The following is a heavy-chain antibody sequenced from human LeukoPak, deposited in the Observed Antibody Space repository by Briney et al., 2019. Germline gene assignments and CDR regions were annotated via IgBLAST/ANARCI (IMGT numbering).Heavy chain of an antibody. CDR2: IWSDGRQT. CDR3: VKDRTVAGTDARYYFDY. D-gene: IGHD6-19*01. J-gene: IGHJ4*02. V-gene: IGHV3-33*06. CDR1: GFSFSKYA. Sequence: PGGSLRLSCAASGFSFSKYAMHWVRQAPGKGLEWVAVIWSDGRQTFYADSVKGRFTISRDNSKNTLYLLMNSLRAEDTAFYYCVKDRTVAGTDARYYFDYWGQGTLVTVSS.